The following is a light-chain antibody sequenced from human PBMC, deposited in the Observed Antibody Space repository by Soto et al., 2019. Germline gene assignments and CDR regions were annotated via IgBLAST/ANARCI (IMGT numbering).Light chain of an antibody. CDR3: QQYSNWKT. V-gene: IGKV3-15*01. J-gene: IGKJ2*01. CDR2: DAS. CDR1: RTVGSK. Sequence: EIVITQSPATLSVSPGERVTLSCRASRTVGSKLAWYQQKPGQAPRLLISDASTRATGIPARFSGSGSGTEFTLTISSLQSEDFAVYYCQQYSNWKTFGQGTKLEIK.